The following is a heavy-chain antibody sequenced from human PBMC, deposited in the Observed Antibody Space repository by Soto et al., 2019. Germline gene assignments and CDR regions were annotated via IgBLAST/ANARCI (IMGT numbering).Heavy chain of an antibody. V-gene: IGHV4-31*03. CDR1: GGSISSGGYY. CDR2: IYYSGST. Sequence: PSETLSLTCTVSGGSISSGGYYWSWIRQHPGKGLEWIGYIYYSGSTYYNPSLKSRVTISVDTSKNQFSLKLSSVTAADTAVYYCARGGAAGTLNWFDPWGQGTLVTVSS. CDR3: ARGGAAGTLNWFDP. J-gene: IGHJ5*02. D-gene: IGHD6-13*01.